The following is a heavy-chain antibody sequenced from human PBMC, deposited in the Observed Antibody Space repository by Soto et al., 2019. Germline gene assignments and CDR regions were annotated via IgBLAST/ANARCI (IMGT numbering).Heavy chain of an antibody. Sequence: GGSLRLSCAASGFTFSSYWMNWVRQAPGKGLEWVSNIKQGGSNRNYVDSVKGRFTISRDNSKNTLYLQMNSLRAEDTAAYYCAKDIVGARNDAFDIWGQGTMVTVSS. CDR1: GFTFSSYW. CDR2: IKQGGSNR. D-gene: IGHD1-26*01. J-gene: IGHJ3*02. CDR3: AKDIVGARNDAFDI. V-gene: IGHV3-7*03.